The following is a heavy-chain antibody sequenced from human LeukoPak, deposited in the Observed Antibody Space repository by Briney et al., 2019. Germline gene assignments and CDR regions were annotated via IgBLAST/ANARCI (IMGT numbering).Heavy chain of an antibody. CDR2: IYYSGST. CDR1: GGSISSYY. CDR3: ARDTHSAVWD. D-gene: IGHD2-15*01. J-gene: IGHJ4*02. V-gene: IGHV4-59*01. Sequence: PSETLSLTCTVSGGSISSYYWSWIRQPPGKGLEWIGYIYYSGSTNYSPSLKSRVTISVDTSKNQFSLKLSSVTAADTAVYYCARDTHSAVWDWGQGTLVTVSS.